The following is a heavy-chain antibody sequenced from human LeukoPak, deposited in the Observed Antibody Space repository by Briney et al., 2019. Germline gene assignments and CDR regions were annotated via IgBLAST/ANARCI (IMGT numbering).Heavy chain of an antibody. CDR1: GFTFSSYW. CDR3: ARDRGPRTGFMVREAYDY. V-gene: IGHV3-74*01. CDR2: INSDGSST. J-gene: IGHJ4*02. D-gene: IGHD3-10*01. Sequence: GGSLRLSCAASGFTFSSYWMHWVRQAPGKGLVWVSRINSDGSSTSYADSVEGRFSISRDNAKNTLYLQMSSLRAEDTAVYYCARDRGPRTGFMVREAYDYWGQGTLVTVSS.